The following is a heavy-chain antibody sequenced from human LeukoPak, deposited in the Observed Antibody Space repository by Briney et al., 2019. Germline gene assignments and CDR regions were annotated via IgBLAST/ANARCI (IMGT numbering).Heavy chain of an antibody. Sequence: GGSPRLSCAASGFTFSSYWMHWVRHAPGKGLMWVSRIKSDGSETSYADSVKGRFTISRDNARNTLYLQMNSLRPEDTAIYYCASDRVFYGLDVWGQGTTVTVSS. CDR1: GFTFSSYW. J-gene: IGHJ6*02. CDR2: IKSDGSET. V-gene: IGHV3-74*01. CDR3: ASDRVFYGLDV.